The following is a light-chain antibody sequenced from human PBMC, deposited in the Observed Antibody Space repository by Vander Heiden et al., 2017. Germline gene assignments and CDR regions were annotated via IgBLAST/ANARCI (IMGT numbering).Light chain of an antibody. J-gene: IGKJ4*01. Sequence: DIQLTHSPSSLPASVGDRVTITCQASRDVINCLNWYQQKPGKAPNLLIYDATNLETGVPSRFTGSGFATHFTFTISNLQPDDFATYYCHQYDDLPFTFGGGTRVDIK. V-gene: IGKV1-33*01. CDR2: DAT. CDR3: HQYDDLPFT. CDR1: RDVINC.